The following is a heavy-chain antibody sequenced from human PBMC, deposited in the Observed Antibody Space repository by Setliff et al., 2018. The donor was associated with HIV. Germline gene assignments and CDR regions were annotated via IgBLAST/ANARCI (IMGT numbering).Heavy chain of an antibody. V-gene: IGHV3-21*05. CDR1: GFTFGDYA. J-gene: IGHJ3*02. CDR3: ARDRVSSWPI. Sequence: PGGSLRLSCTASGFTFGDYAMSWVRQAPGKGLEWVGFISSSSSYIYYADSVKGRFTISRDNAKNSLYLQMNSLRAEDTAVYYCARDRVSSWPIWGQGTMVTV. CDR2: ISSSSSYI. D-gene: IGHD6-13*01.